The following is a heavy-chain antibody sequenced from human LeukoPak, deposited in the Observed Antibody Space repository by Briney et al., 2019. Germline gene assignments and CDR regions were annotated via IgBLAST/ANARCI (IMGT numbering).Heavy chain of an antibody. CDR2: ISGSGGST. V-gene: IGHV3-23*01. CDR3: AKDRPEWELPSYYFDY. CDR1: GFTFSSYA. J-gene: IGHJ4*02. Sequence: GGSLRLSCAASGFTFSSYAMSWVRQAPGKGLEWVSAISGSGGSTYYADSVKGRFTISRDNSKNTLYLQMNSLRAEDTAVYYCAKDRPEWELPSYYFDYWGQGTLVTVSS. D-gene: IGHD1-26*01.